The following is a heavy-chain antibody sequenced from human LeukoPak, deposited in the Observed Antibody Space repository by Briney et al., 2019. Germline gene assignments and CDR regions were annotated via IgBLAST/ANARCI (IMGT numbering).Heavy chain of an antibody. CDR3: ARDESGRYYFNY. CDR1: GGSISSSGYN. J-gene: IGHJ4*02. D-gene: IGHD3-10*01. V-gene: IGHV4-31*03. Sequence: SETLSLICTVSGGSISSSGYNWDWIRQPPGKGLEWIGYIYYPRRTYYNPSLKSRVTISVDTSKNQFSLRLSSLTPADTAVYYCARDESGRYYFNYWGQGTPVTVSS. CDR2: IYYPRRT.